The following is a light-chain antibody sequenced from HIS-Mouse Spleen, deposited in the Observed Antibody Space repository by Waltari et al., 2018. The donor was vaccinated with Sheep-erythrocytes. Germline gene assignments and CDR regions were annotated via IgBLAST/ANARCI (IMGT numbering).Light chain of an antibody. Sequence: NFMLTQPHSVSESPGKTVTISCTRSSGSIASNYVQWYQQRPGSAPTTVIYGDNQRPSGVPDRFSGSIDSSSNAASLTFSGLKTEDEADYYCQSYDSSNHGVFGGGTKLTVL. CDR2: GDN. CDR1: SGSIASNY. CDR3: QSYDSSNHGV. J-gene: IGLJ3*02. V-gene: IGLV6-57*04.